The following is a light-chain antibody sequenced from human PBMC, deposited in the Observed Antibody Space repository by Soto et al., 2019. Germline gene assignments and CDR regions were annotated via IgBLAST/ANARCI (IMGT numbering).Light chain of an antibody. Sequence: IQMTQSPSFLSASVGDRVTITCRASQSIGKHLNWYQQKPGKAPKLLIYAASSLQSGVPSRFSGSGSGTDFTLTISSLQPEDFATYYCQQSYSTLWTFGQGTKVDIK. J-gene: IGKJ1*01. CDR1: QSIGKH. CDR2: AAS. CDR3: QQSYSTLWT. V-gene: IGKV1-39*01.